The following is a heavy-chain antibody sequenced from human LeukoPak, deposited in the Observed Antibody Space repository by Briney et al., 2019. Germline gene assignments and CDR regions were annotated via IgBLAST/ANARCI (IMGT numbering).Heavy chain of an antibody. D-gene: IGHD5-24*01. Sequence: PGGSLRLSCTASGFTFNTFAMSWVRQAPGKGLEWVSLITASGASTFYADSVKGRFTISRDNSKNTLSLQMNSLRAEDTAVYYCARKRRDGNTYDYFDYWGQGTLVTVSS. CDR1: GFTFNTFA. CDR3: ARKRRDGNTYDYFDY. V-gene: IGHV3-23*01. CDR2: ITASGAST. J-gene: IGHJ4*02.